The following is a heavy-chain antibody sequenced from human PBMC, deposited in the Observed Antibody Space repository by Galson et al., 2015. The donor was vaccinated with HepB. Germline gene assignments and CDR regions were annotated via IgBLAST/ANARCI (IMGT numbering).Heavy chain of an antibody. CDR2: ISGSGVSGSGGST. CDR3: GKGGGGRAWNYVDY. J-gene: IGHJ4*02. D-gene: IGHD1-1*01. V-gene: IGHV3-23*01. Sequence: SLRLSCAASGFSFSTYAMSWVRQAPGKGLEWVSAISGSGVSGSGGSTYYADSVKGRFTISRDNSKNTLYLQMDSLGAEDTAIYYCGKGGGGRAWNYVDYWGQGTLVTVSS. CDR1: GFSFSTYA.